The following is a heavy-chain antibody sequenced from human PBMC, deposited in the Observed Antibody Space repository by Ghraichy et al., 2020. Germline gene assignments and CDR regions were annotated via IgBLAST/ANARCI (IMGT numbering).Heavy chain of an antibody. Sequence: GGSLRLSCAASGFTFSSYWMSWVRQAPGKGLEWVANIKQDRSEKYYVDSVKGRFTISRDNAKNSLYLQMNSLRAEDTAVYYCARVTAGWDYYYGMDVWGQGTTVTVSS. V-gene: IGHV3-7*01. CDR2: IKQDRSEK. CDR3: ARVTAGWDYYYGMDV. D-gene: IGHD6-25*01. CDR1: GFTFSSYW. J-gene: IGHJ6*02.